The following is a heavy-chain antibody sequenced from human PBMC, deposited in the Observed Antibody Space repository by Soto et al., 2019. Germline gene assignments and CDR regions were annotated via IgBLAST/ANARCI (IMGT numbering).Heavy chain of an antibody. CDR3: ARDGSGDGYNFDY. Sequence: EVQLVESGGGLVQPGGSLRLSCAASGFTFSSYSMNWVRQAPGKGLEWVSYISSSRSTIHYADSVKGRFTISRDNAKYSLYVQMNSLRAEDTAVYYCARDGSGDGYNFDYWGQGTLVTVSS. V-gene: IGHV3-48*01. J-gene: IGHJ4*02. CDR2: ISSSRSTI. CDR1: GFTFSSYS. D-gene: IGHD5-12*01.